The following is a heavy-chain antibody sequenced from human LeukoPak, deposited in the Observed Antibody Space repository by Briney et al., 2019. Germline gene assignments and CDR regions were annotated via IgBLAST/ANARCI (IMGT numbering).Heavy chain of an antibody. CDR1: GFTFSTYT. D-gene: IGHD1-26*01. Sequence: PGGSLRLSCAASGFTFSTYTMNWVRQAPGKGLEWVSSISSSSTYIYYADSVKGRFTISRDNAKSTVYLQMNSLRAEDSAVYYCATIGLGASWGQGTLVTVSS. V-gene: IGHV3-21*01. CDR3: ATIGLGAS. CDR2: ISSSSTYI. J-gene: IGHJ5*02.